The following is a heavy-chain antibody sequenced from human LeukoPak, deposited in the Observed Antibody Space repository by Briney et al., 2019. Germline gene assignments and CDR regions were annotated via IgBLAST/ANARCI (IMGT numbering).Heavy chain of an antibody. Sequence: SQTLSITCTVSGGSISSGGYYWSWIRQHPGKGLEWIGYIYYSGSTYYNPSLKSRVTISVDTSKNQFSLKLTSATAADTAVYFCARAGGFFSPFGYWGQGTLVTVSS. CDR2: IYYSGST. CDR1: GGSISSGGYY. D-gene: IGHD3-3*01. V-gene: IGHV4-31*03. CDR3: ARAGGFFSPFGY. J-gene: IGHJ4*02.